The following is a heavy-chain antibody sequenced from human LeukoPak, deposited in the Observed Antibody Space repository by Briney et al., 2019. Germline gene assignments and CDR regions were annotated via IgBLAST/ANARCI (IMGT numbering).Heavy chain of an antibody. J-gene: IGHJ5*02. D-gene: IGHD2-15*01. Sequence: PWASVKVSCKASGYTFTGYYMHWVRQAPGQGLEWMGWINPNSGGTNYAQKFQGRVTTTRDTSISTAYMELSRLRSDDTAVYYCARDCGYCSGGSCCNWFDPWGQGTLVTVSS. V-gene: IGHV1-2*02. CDR3: ARDCGYCSGGSCCNWFDP. CDR1: GYTFTGYY. CDR2: INPNSGGT.